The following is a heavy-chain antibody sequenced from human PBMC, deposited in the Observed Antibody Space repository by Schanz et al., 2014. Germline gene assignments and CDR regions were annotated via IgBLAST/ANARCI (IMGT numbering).Heavy chain of an antibody. CDR3: AKDHFGHYDSSGCSDCYYYGMDV. CDR2: ISSDGRNK. Sequence: EERVGSGGGVVQPGRSLRLSCAGSGFSFSGFGMHWVRQAPFKGLAFFSVISSDGRNKYFADSVKGRFTISRDNSKNTLFLQVNSLRAEDTAVYYCAKDHFGHYDSSGCSDCYYYGMDVWGQGTTVTVSS. V-gene: IGHV3-30*18. D-gene: IGHD3-22*01. J-gene: IGHJ6*02. CDR1: GFSFSGFG.